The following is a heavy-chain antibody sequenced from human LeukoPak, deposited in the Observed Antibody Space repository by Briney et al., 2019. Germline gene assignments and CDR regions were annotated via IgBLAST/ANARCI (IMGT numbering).Heavy chain of an antibody. D-gene: IGHD2-15*01. J-gene: IGHJ5*02. Sequence: TSETLSLTCTVSGCSISSYYWSWIRQPPGKGLEWIGYIYTSGSTNYNPSLKSRVTISVDTSKNQFSLKLSSVTAADTAVYYCARHFPYCSGGSCPNWFDPWGQGTLVTVSS. CDR2: IYTSGST. CDR1: GCSISSYY. V-gene: IGHV4-4*09. CDR3: ARHFPYCSGGSCPNWFDP.